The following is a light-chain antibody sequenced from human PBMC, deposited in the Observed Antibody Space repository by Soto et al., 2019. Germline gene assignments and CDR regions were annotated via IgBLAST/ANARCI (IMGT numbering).Light chain of an antibody. V-gene: IGKV1-5*03. J-gene: IGKJ1*01. CDR3: QQYNAYSWT. CDR2: EAS. CDR1: QNINSW. Sequence: DIHMTQSPSTLSASVGDRVTITCRASQNINSWLAWYQQKPGKAPKLLIYEASSLEKGVPARFGGSGSGTEFTLTISSLQPDDFATYYCQQYNAYSWTFGQGTKV.